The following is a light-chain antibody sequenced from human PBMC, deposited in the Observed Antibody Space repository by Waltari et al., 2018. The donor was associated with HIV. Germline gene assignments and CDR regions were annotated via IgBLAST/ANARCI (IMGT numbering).Light chain of an antibody. J-gene: IGLJ2*01. V-gene: IGLV4-69*01. CDR2: VKSDGSH. CDR3: QTWDTHIPVI. Sequence: QLVLTQSPSASASLGASVKLTCTLSSGYGGYAIAWHQQQPEKGPRFLMKVKSDGSHRKGDGSSDRFSVSSSGAERYLTISRLQSEDEAVYYCQTWDTHIPVIFGGGTKLTVL. CDR1: SGYGGYA.